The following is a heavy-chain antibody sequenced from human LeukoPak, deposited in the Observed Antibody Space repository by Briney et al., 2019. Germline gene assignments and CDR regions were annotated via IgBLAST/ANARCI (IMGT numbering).Heavy chain of an antibody. CDR1: GGSISSYY. J-gene: IGHJ4*02. D-gene: IGHD2-15*01. V-gene: IGHV4-4*07. CDR2: IYTSGST. CDR3: ASQRATLGYCGGGACRLDY. Sequence: SETLSLTCTVSGGSISSYYWSWIRQPAGKGLEWIGRIYTSGSTNYNPSLESRVTMSVDTSNNQFSLKLSSVTAADTAVYYCASQRATLGYCGGGACRLDYWGQGTLVTVSS.